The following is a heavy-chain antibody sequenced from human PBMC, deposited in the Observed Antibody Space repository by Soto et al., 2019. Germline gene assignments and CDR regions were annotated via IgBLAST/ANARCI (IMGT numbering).Heavy chain of an antibody. CDR3: ARGDRGAFDL. V-gene: IGHV3-74*01. Sequence: GGSLRLSCAASGFTFSDHYMTWIRQPPGKGLEWVSRIHSDGSSTTYADSVKGRFTISRDNAKNTLYPQMNSLRAEDTAVYYCARGDRGAFDLWGQGTMVTVSS. CDR2: IHSDGSST. J-gene: IGHJ3*01. D-gene: IGHD2-21*02. CDR1: GFTFSDHY.